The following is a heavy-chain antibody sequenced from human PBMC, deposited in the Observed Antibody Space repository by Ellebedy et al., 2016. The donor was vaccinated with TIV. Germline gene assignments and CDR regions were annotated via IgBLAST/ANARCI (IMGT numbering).Heavy chain of an antibody. CDR2: INQDGREK. V-gene: IGHV3-7*01. Sequence: GESLKISCAASGFTFSSYWMSWVRQAPGKGLEWVANINQDGREKYYVDSVKGRFTISRDKAKNSLYLQMNSLRAEDTAVYYCARDGSYGDYLSPTHAFTGWGQGTMITVSS. CDR3: ARDGSYGDYLSPTHAFTG. CDR1: GFTFSSYW. J-gene: IGHJ3*01. D-gene: IGHD4-17*01.